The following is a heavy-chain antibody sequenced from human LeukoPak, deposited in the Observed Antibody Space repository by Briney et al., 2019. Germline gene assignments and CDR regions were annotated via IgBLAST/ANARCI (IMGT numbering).Heavy chain of an antibody. Sequence: GRSLRLSCAASGFTFSSYAMHWVRQAPGKGLEWVAVISYDGSNKYYADSVKGRFTISRDNSKNTLYLQINSLRAEDTAVYYCARDPEQLYYFDYWGQGTLVTVSS. D-gene: IGHD6-13*01. CDR1: GFTFSSYA. CDR2: ISYDGSNK. J-gene: IGHJ4*02. V-gene: IGHV3-30-3*01. CDR3: ARDPEQLYYFDY.